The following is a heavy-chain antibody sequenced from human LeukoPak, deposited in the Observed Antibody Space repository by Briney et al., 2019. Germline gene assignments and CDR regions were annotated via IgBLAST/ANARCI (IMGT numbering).Heavy chain of an antibody. CDR1: GVTFSGYA. CDR2: ISGSGGST. D-gene: IGHD2-2*02. Sequence: HGVSLRLSCAASGVTFSGYAMSWVRQAPGKGLEWVSAISGSGGSTYYADSVKGRFTISRDNSKNTLYLQMNSLRAEDTAVYYCAKGGYCSSTSCYTSWFDPWGQGTLVTVSS. J-gene: IGHJ5*02. V-gene: IGHV3-23*01. CDR3: AKGGYCSSTSCYTSWFDP.